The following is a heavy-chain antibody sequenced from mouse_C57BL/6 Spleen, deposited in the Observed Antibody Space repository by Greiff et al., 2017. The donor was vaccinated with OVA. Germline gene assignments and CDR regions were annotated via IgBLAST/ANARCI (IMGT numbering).Heavy chain of an antibody. CDR2: ISYDGSN. Sequence: DVQLQESGPGLVKPSQSLSLTCSVTGYSITSGYYWNWIRQFPGNNLEWMGYISYDGSNNYNPSLKNRISITRDTSKNQFCLKLNSVTTEDTATYYCARGTSYWGQGTLVTVSA. J-gene: IGHJ3*01. CDR3: ARGTSY. CDR1: GYSITSGYY. V-gene: IGHV3-6*01.